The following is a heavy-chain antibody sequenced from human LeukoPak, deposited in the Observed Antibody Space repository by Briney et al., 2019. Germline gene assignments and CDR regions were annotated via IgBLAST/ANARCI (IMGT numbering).Heavy chain of an antibody. CDR1: GYSFTRYW. D-gene: IGHD4-11*01. CDR3: AGGDYRNWFDP. CDR2: IYPGDSDT. V-gene: IGHV5-51*01. J-gene: IGHJ5*02. Sequence: PRESLKISRKGSGYSFTRYWIGWVGQMPGKGLEWMGIIYPGDSDTRYSPSFQGQVTISADKSISTAYLQWSSLKASDTAMYYCAGGDYRNWFDPWGQGTLVTVSS.